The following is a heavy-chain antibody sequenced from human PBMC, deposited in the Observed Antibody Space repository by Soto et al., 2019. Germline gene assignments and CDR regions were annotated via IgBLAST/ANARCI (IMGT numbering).Heavy chain of an antibody. D-gene: IGHD2-15*01. CDR3: ARTVEPKPYSLDE. V-gene: IGHV4-31*03. CDR2: IYYSGST. J-gene: IGHJ4*02. Sequence: SETLSLTCTVSGGSISSGGYYWSWIRQHPGKGLEWIGYIYYSGSTYYNPSLKSRVTISVDTSKNPFSLKLSSVTAADTAVYYFARTVEPKPYSLDECGQGTLVT. CDR1: GGSISSGGYY.